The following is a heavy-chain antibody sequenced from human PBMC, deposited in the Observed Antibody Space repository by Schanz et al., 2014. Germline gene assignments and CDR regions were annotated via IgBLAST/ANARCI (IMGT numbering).Heavy chain of an antibody. D-gene: IGHD2-2*02. CDR2: IIPILGIA. J-gene: IGHJ6*03. V-gene: IGHV1-69*09. CDR1: GYTFISYG. CDR3: AGTYCSSTSCYTGYYYMDV. Sequence: QVQLVQSGAELRKPGTSVKVSCKTSGYTFISYGISWVRQAPGQGLEWMGWIIPILGIANYAQNFQGRVTITADKSTSTAYMELTSLRSEDTAVYYCAGTYCSSTSCYTGYYYMDVWGKGTTVTVSS.